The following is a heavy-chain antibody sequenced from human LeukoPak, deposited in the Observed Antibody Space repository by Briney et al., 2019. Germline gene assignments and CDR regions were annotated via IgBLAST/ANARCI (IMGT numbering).Heavy chain of an antibody. Sequence: PGGSLRLSCEASRFTFGNYGMTWVRQAPGKGLEWVSSISGSGGSTYYADSVKGRFTISRDNSKNTLYLQMNSLRDEDTAVYYCAKSSYYDSSGYYREYYFDYWGQGTLVTVSS. D-gene: IGHD3-22*01. CDR3: AKSSYYDSSGYYREYYFDY. J-gene: IGHJ4*02. CDR1: RFTFGNYG. V-gene: IGHV3-23*01. CDR2: ISGSGGST.